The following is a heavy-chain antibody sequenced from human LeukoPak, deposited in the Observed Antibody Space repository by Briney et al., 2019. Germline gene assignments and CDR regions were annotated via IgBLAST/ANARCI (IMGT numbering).Heavy chain of an antibody. Sequence: ASVKVSCKASGYTFTGYYMHWVRQAPGQGLEWMGWINPNSGGTNFAQNFQGRVTMTRDTSISTAYMELSRLRSDDTAVYHCARVLYSSNYFGFDPWGQGTLVTVSS. D-gene: IGHD6-13*01. CDR2: INPNSGGT. CDR3: ARVLYSSNYFGFDP. V-gene: IGHV1-2*02. J-gene: IGHJ5*02. CDR1: GYTFTGYY.